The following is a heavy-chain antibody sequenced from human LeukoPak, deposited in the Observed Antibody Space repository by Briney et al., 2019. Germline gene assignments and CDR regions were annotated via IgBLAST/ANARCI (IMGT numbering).Heavy chain of an antibody. CDR1: GGTFSSYA. CDR3: ARGAILCFGELPHYYYYYMDV. D-gene: IGHD3-10*01. J-gene: IGHJ6*03. CDR2: TIPIFGTA. Sequence: SVTVSCKASGGTFSSYAISWVRQAPGQGLEWMGGTIPIFGTANYAQKFQGRVTITTDESTSTAYMELSSLRSEDTAVYYCARGAILCFGELPHYYYYYMDVWGKGTTVTVSS. V-gene: IGHV1-69*05.